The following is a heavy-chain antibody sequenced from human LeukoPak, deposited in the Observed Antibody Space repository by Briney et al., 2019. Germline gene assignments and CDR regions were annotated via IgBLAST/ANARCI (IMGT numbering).Heavy chain of an antibody. CDR2: ISDHSGNT. CDR3: ARAAWGYSGYDSDY. Sequence: VASVKLSCEASGCTFTSYGMSWLRQAPGQGLEWMGGISDHSGNTNYAQKLQGRVTMTTDTSTSTAYLELRRLRADDTAVYYCARAAWGYSGYDSDYWGRGTLVTVSS. V-gene: IGHV1-18*01. D-gene: IGHD5-12*01. CDR1: GCTFTSYG. J-gene: IGHJ4*02.